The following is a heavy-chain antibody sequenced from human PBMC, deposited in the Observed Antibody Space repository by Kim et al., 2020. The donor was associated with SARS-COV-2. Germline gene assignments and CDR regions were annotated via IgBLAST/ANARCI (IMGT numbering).Heavy chain of an antibody. CDR2: NP. J-gene: IGHJ4*02. CDR3: ARAIEYYFDY. V-gene: IGHV7-4-1*02. Sequence: NPTYAQGFTGRFVFSLDTSVSTAYLQISSLKAEDTAVYYCARAIEYYFDYWGQGTLVTVSS.